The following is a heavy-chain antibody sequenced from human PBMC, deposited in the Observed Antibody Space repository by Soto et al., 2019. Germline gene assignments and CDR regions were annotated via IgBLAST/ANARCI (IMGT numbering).Heavy chain of an antibody. Sequence: SVKVSCKASGRTFSSYTITWVRQAPGQGLEWMGGITPMFGTPNYAQKFRGRVTITADESSSTAYMELSRLRSEDTAIYFCARDGTLYDSRAYYYLYWGQGTLVTVSS. V-gene: IGHV1-69*13. J-gene: IGHJ4*02. D-gene: IGHD3-22*01. CDR1: GRTFSSYT. CDR3: ARDGTLYDSRAYYYLY. CDR2: ITPMFGTP.